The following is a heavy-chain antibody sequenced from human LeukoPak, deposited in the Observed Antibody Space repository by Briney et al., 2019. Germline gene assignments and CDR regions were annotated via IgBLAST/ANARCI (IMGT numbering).Heavy chain of an antibody. CDR2: FYTSGST. CDR3: ARTSVAGAHHDAFDI. J-gene: IGHJ3*02. CDR1: GGSISSGSYY. Sequence: SQTLSLTCTVSGGSISSGSYYWSWIRQPAGKGLEWIGRFYTSGSTNYNPSLKSRVTISVDTSKNQFSLKLSSVTAADTAVYYCARTSVAGAHHDAFDIWGQGTMVTVSS. V-gene: IGHV4-61*02. D-gene: IGHD6-19*01.